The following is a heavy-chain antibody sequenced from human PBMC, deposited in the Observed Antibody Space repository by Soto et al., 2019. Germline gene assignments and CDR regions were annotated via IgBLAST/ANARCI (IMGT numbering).Heavy chain of an antibody. CDR2: IWFDGSNK. CDR1: GFTFSSHA. Sequence: GGSLRLSCASSGFTFSSHAMHWVRQAPGKGLEWVANIWFDGSNKNYADSVKGRFSISRDNSKNTLFLQVNSLRAEDTAIYYCARAAYTSGYYSFDHWGQGTPVTVSS. J-gene: IGHJ4*02. V-gene: IGHV3-33*01. CDR3: ARAAYTSGYYSFDH. D-gene: IGHD6-19*01.